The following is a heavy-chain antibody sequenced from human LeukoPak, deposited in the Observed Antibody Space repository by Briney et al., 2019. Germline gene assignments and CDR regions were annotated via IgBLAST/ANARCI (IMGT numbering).Heavy chain of an antibody. CDR1: GGSISSSSYY. Sequence: SETLSLTCTVSGGSISSSSYYWSWIRQPPGKGLKWIGNICYSGYTTYSPSLRSRVTISVDTSKNQFSLKLSSVTAADTAVYYCARDQVYSGSYSIYYYYYMDVWGKGTTVTVSS. D-gene: IGHD1-26*01. CDR2: ICYSGYT. J-gene: IGHJ6*03. V-gene: IGHV4-61*01. CDR3: ARDQVYSGSYSIYYYYYMDV.